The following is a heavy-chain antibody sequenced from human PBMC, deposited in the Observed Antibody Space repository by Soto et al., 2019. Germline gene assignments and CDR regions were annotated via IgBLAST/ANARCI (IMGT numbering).Heavy chain of an antibody. CDR3: AIDRDIVPRRDAFDI. CDR1: GGTFSSYA. D-gene: IGHD5-12*01. Sequence: SVKVSCKASGGTFSSYAISWVRQAPGQGLEWMGGIIPIFGTANYAQKFQGRVTITADESTSTAYMELSSLRSEDTAVYYCAIDRDIVPRRDAFDIWGQGTMVTVSS. CDR2: IIPIFGTA. V-gene: IGHV1-69*13. J-gene: IGHJ3*02.